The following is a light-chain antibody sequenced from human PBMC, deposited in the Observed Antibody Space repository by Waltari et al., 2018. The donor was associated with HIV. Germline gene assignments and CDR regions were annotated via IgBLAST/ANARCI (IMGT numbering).Light chain of an antibody. Sequence: EIVLTQSPPTLSLSPGERATLSCRDSQGVRGLLAWYQQKPGQAPRLLIYDASNRATGIPARFSGSGSATDFTLTISSLEPEDFAVYYCQQRSAWPLTFGGGTKVEIK. CDR1: QGVRGL. CDR2: DAS. CDR3: QQRSAWPLT. J-gene: IGKJ4*01. V-gene: IGKV3-11*01.